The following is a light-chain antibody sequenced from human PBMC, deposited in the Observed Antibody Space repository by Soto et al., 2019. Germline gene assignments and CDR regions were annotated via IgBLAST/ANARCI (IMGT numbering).Light chain of an antibody. V-gene: IGLV3-21*02. CDR2: DDS. J-gene: IGLJ7*01. CDR1: NIGSKS. Sequence: SYELTQPPSVSVAPGQTARITCGGNNIGSKSVHCYQRKPGQAPVLVVYDDSDRPSGITERFSGSNSGNTATLTISRVEDGDEADYYCQVWDSSSDHWVFGGGTQLTVL. CDR3: QVWDSSSDHWV.